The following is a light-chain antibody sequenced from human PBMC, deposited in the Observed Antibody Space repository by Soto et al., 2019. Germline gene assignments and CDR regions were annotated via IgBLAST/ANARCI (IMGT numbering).Light chain of an antibody. CDR1: QSVSSNY. J-gene: IGKJ2*01. CDR2: AAS. CDR3: QQYGTSPHT. Sequence: EVVLTQSPVTLSLSPGERATLSCRASQSVSSNYLAWYQQKPGQAPRLLIYAASSRATDIPDRFSGSGSGTDFTLTISRLEPEDSAVYSCQQYGTSPHTFGQGTKLEIK. V-gene: IGKV3-20*01.